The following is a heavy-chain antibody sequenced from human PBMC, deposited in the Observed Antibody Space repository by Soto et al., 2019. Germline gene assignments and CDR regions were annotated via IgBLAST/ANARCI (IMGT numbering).Heavy chain of an antibody. CDR2: ITAGSDTI. CDR3: ASDNGMAGSLDP. J-gene: IGHJ5*02. D-gene: IGHD2-8*01. CDR1: GFTFSAYS. V-gene: IGHV3-48*02. Sequence: HPGGSLRLSCAASGFTFSAYSMNWARQAPGKGLEWVSYITAGSDTIFYADSVKGRFTISRDNAKNSLYLQMNSLRDEDTAVYYCASDNGMAGSLDPWGPGPLVTVSS.